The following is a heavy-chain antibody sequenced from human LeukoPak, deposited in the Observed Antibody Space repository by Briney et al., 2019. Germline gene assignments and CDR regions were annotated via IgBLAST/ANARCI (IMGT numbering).Heavy chain of an antibody. CDR2: IYYSGST. J-gene: IGHJ3*02. V-gene: IGHV4-39*07. D-gene: IGHD2-21*02. CDR3: ALRVTLDAFDI. CDR1: GGSISSSSYY. Sequence: SETLSLTCTVSGGSISSSSYYWGWIRQPPGKGLEWIGSIYYSGSTYYNPSLKSRVTISVDTSKNQFSLKLSSVTAADTAVYYCALRVTLDAFDIWGQGTMVTVSS.